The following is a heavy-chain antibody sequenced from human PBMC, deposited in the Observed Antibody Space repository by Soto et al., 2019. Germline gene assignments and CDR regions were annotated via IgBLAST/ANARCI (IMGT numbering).Heavy chain of an antibody. J-gene: IGHJ4*02. D-gene: IGHD6-13*01. CDR3: ARDIEPPGLFFDY. Sequence: QVQLVESGGGLVKPGGSLRLSCAASGFSFSDYYMSWIRQAPGKGLEWVSYISFSTTSIYYADSVKGRFTISRDNAKNSLYLQMNSLRVEDTAVYYCARDIEPPGLFFDYWGQGILVIVSS. CDR2: ISFSTTSI. V-gene: IGHV3-11*01. CDR1: GFSFSDYY.